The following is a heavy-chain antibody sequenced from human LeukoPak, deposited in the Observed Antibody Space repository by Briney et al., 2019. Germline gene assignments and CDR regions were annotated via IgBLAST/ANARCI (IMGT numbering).Heavy chain of an antibody. D-gene: IGHD4-23*01. CDR1: GFTFSSYG. V-gene: IGHV3-33*01. Sequence: PGGSLRLSCAASGFTFSSYGMHWVRQAPGKGLKWVAVIWYDGSNKYYADSVKGRFTISRDNSKNTLYLQMNSLRAEDTAVYYCARDPDYGGNSDYFDYWGQGTLVTVSS. CDR3: ARDPDYGGNSDYFDY. J-gene: IGHJ4*02. CDR2: IWYDGSNK.